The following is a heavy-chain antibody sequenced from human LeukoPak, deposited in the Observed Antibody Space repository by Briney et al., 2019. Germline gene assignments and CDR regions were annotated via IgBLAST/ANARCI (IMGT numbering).Heavy chain of an antibody. CDR2: IYYSGST. V-gene: IGHV4-39*01. Sequence: SETLSLTCNVSGGSISSSDYYWGWIRQPPGRRLEWIGTIYYSGSTSYHPSLKGRVTMSVDTSKNQFSLKLKSVTAADTAVYYCARHHRSGYYEVDYWGQGTLVTVSS. CDR3: ARHHRSGYYEVDY. CDR1: GGSISSSDYY. D-gene: IGHD6-25*01. J-gene: IGHJ4*02.